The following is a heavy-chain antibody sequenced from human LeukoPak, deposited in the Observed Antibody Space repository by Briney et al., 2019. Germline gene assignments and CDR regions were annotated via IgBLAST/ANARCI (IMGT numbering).Heavy chain of an antibody. CDR1: GGSMSNYY. V-gene: IGHV4-59*08. CDR2: IYYTGST. Sequence: SGPTLVKPSETLSLTCTVSGGSMSNYYGSWIRQPPGKGLEWIAYIYYTGSTYYNPSLKSRVTMSVDTSKNQFSLSLSSVTAADTAVYYCARSIAGTRSKFDYWGQGTLVTVSS. D-gene: IGHD1/OR15-1a*01. J-gene: IGHJ4*02. CDR3: ARSIAGTRSKFDY.